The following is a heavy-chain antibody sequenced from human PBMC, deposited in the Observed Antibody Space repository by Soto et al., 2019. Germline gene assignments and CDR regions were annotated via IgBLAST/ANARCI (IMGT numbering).Heavy chain of an antibody. CDR2: ISSSSSYI. J-gene: IGHJ6*02. CDR1: GFTFSSYS. V-gene: IGHV3-21*01. CDR3: ARDRYCSSTSCYIDLYYYYGMDV. D-gene: IGHD2-2*02. Sequence: GGSLRLSCAASGFTFSSYSMNWVRQAPGKGLEWVSSISSSSSYIYYADSVKGRFTISRDNAKNSLYLQMNSLRAEDTAVYYCARDRYCSSTSCYIDLYYYYGMDVWGQGTTVTVSS.